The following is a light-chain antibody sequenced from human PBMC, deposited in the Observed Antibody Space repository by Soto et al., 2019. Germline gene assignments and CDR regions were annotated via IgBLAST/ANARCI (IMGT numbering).Light chain of an antibody. J-gene: IGKJ5*01. Sequence: DIQLTQSPSFLSASVGDRVTITCRASQSISSYLAWYQQKPGKAPKLLINTASTLQSGVPSRFSGSGSGTEFTLTISSLQPEDSASYYCQQLKSYPITFGQGTRLEIK. CDR3: QQLKSYPIT. V-gene: IGKV1-9*01. CDR2: TAS. CDR1: QSISSY.